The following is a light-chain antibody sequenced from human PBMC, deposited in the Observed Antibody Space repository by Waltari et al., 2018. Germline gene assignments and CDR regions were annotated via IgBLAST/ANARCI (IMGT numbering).Light chain of an antibody. CDR1: QSVSSN. J-gene: IGKJ1*01. V-gene: IGKV3-15*01. CDR3: QQYNYWPGT. Sequence: VMTQSPATLSLSPGERAMFSCRASQSVSSNLAWYQPQPGQAPRLLIHSASTRASGVPPRFSASGSGTEFTLTISSLQSEDFAVYYCQQYNYWPGTFGQGTKVEIK. CDR2: SAS.